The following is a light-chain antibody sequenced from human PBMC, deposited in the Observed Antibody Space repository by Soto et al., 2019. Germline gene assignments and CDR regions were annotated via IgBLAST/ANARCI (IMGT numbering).Light chain of an antibody. V-gene: IGKV3-20*01. CDR2: GAS. CDR1: QSVSSNY. CDR3: QQYGNSPLT. J-gene: IGKJ2*01. Sequence: IVLTQSPCTLSLSPGETATLSCRASQSVSSNYLAWYQQKPGQAPRLLISGASSRATGIPDRFSGSGSGTDFTVTISRLEPEDFAVYYCQQYGNSPLTFGQGTKLEIK.